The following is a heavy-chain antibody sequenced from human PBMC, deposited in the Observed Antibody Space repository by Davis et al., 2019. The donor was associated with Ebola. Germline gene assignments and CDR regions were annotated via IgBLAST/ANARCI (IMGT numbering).Heavy chain of an antibody. CDR1: GYSFTSYW. Sequence: GESLKISCQASGYSFTSYWIGWVRQMPGKGLEWMGLIYPGDSDTRYSPSFQGQVTISADKSISTAYLQWSSLKASDTAMYYCAIYDFWSGLDWGQGTLVTVSS. V-gene: IGHV5-51*01. J-gene: IGHJ4*02. CDR2: IYPGDSDT. D-gene: IGHD3-3*01. CDR3: AIYDFWSGLD.